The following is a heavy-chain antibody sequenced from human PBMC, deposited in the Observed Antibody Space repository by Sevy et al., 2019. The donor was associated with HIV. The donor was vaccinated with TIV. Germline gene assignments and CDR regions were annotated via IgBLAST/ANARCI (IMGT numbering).Heavy chain of an antibody. CDR3: ARDTYYDRAFDI. V-gene: IGHV4-59*01. Sequence: SETLSLTCTVSGGSISSYYWSWIRQPPGMGLEWIGYIYYSGSTNYNPSLKSRVTISVDTSKNQFSLKLSSVTAADTAVYYCARDTYYDRAFDIWGQGTMVTVSS. D-gene: IGHD3-22*01. CDR1: GGSISSYY. CDR2: IYYSGST. J-gene: IGHJ3*02.